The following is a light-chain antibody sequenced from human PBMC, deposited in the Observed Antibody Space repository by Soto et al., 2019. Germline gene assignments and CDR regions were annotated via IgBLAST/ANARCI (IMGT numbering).Light chain of an antibody. CDR1: SGHSSYA. CDR2: LSSDGSH. Sequence: QPVLTQSPSASASLGASVKLTCTLSSGHSSYAIAWHQQQPEKGPRYLMKLSSDGSHTKGDGIPDRFSGSSSGAERYLTISSLQSEDEADYYCQTWGTGIRVFGGGTKLTVL. J-gene: IGLJ3*02. V-gene: IGLV4-69*01. CDR3: QTWGTGIRV.